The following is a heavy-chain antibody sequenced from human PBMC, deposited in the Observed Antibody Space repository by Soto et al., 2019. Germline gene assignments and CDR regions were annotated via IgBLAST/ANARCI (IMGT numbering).Heavy chain of an antibody. V-gene: IGHV4-4*02. Sequence: SETLSLTCAVSGGSISSSNWWSWVRQPPGKGREWIGEIYHSGSTNYNPSLKSRVTISVDKSKNQFSLKLSSLTAADTAVYYCSNLDMITFGGVIGPNDEFDIWGQGTMVT. CDR2: IYHSGST. D-gene: IGHD3-16*02. CDR1: GGSISSSNW. CDR3: SNLDMITFGGVIGPNDEFDI. J-gene: IGHJ3*02.